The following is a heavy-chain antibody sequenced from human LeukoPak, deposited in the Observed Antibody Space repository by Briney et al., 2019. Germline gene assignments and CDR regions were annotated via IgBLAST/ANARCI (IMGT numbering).Heavy chain of an antibody. CDR2: IYYSGTA. D-gene: IGHD3-22*01. CDR3: VRMSYYENSGYSPFDS. J-gene: IGHJ4*02. V-gene: IGHV4-39*01. Sequence: SETLSLTCTVSNDSISSTISFWGWIRQPPGKGLESIGSIYYSGTAYYSPSLKSRVTISVDMSKSQFSLKLTSVTAADTAIYYCVRMSYYENSGYSPFDSWGQGTLFTVSS. CDR1: NDSISSTISF.